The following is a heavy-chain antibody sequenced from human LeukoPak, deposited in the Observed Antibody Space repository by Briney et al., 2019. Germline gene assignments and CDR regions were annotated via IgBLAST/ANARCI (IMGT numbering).Heavy chain of an antibody. CDR3: VRDTSYCSGGRCFATYSFDY. J-gene: IGHJ4*02. V-gene: IGHV3-64D*09. D-gene: IGHD2-15*01. Sequence: GGSPRLSCSASGFTFSHYAMHWVRQAPGKGLECISTISSTGGSTYYADSVKGRFTISRDNSKHTLYLQMSSLRAEATAVYYCVRDTSYCSGGRCFATYSFDYWGQGTRVTVSS. CDR2: ISSTGGST. CDR1: GFTFSHYA.